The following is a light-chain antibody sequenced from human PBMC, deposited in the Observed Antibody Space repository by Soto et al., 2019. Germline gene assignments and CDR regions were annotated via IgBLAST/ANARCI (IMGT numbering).Light chain of an antibody. V-gene: IGLV2-8*01. J-gene: IGLJ2*01. CDR2: EVS. Sequence: QSALTQPPSASGSPGQSVTISCTGTSSDVGGYNYVSWHQQQPGKAPKLMIYEVSKRPSGVPDRFSGSKSGNTASLTVSGLQDEDDADYYCSSYAGSNNLVFGAGTKLTAL. CDR1: SSDVGGYNY. CDR3: SSYAGSNNLV.